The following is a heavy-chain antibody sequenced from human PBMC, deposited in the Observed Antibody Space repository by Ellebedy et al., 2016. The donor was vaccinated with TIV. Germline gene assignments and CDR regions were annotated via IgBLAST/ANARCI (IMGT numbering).Heavy chain of an antibody. J-gene: IGHJ4*02. CDR1: GGSISSSSYY. CDR3: ASLDRYGSGSYSVV. Sequence: MPSETLSLTCTVSGGSISSSSYYWGWIRQPPGKGLAWIGSIYYSGSTYYNPSLKSRVTISVDTSKNQFSLKLSSVTAADTAVYYCASLDRYGSGSYSVVWGQGTLVTVSS. D-gene: IGHD3-10*01. V-gene: IGHV4-39*01. CDR2: IYYSGST.